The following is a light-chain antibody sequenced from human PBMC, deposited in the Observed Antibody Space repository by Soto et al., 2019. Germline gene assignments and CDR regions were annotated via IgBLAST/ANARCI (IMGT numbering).Light chain of an antibody. CDR1: QTIYSC. CDR3: QQTYKDT. CDR2: GAS. J-gene: IGKJ2*01. Sequence: DIQMTQSPSSLSASVGDRVTITCRASQTIYSCLNWFQRKPGKAPKLLIFGASSLRFSGSGSGTDFSLTISSLQPKDCATYYCQQTYKDTFGQGTKLEI. V-gene: IGKV1-39*01.